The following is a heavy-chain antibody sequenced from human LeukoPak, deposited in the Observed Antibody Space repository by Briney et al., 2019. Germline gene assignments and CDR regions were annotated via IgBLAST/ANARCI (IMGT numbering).Heavy chain of an antibody. CDR3: ARDSERYFDAKFDY. Sequence: RPAETLSLTCTVSGGSISSYYWSWIRQPAGKGLEWIGRIYTSGSTNYNPSLKSRVTMSVDTSNNQFSLKLSSVTAADTAMYYCARDSERYFDAKFDYWGQGTLVYVSS. CDR2: IYTSGST. D-gene: IGHD3-9*01. J-gene: IGHJ4*02. V-gene: IGHV4-4*07. CDR1: GGSISSYY.